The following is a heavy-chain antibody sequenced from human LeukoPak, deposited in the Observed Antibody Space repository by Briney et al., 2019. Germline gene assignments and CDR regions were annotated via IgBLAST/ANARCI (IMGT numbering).Heavy chain of an antibody. CDR3: ARGVVIAPQTFDY. Sequence: SETLSLTCTVSGDSISSYYWSWIPQPPGKGLEWIGYIYYSGSTNYNPSLKSRVTISVDTSKNQFSLKLRPVTAADTAVYYCARGVVIAPQTFDYWGQGTLVTVSS. V-gene: IGHV4-59*01. D-gene: IGHD2-21*01. CDR1: GDSISSYY. CDR2: IYYSGST. J-gene: IGHJ4*02.